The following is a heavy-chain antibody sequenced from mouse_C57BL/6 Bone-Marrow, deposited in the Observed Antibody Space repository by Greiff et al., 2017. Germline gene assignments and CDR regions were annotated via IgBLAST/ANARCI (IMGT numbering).Heavy chain of an antibody. D-gene: IGHD1-1*01. CDR1: GFNIKDDY. V-gene: IGHV14-4*01. CDR2: IDPENGDT. Sequence: VQLKESGAELVRPGASVKLSCTASGFNIKDDYMHWVKQRPEQGLEGIGWIDPENGDTEYASKFQGKATITADKSSNTAYLQLSSLTSEDTAVYYCTLLLFDVWGTGTTVTVSS. J-gene: IGHJ1*03. CDR3: TLLLFDV.